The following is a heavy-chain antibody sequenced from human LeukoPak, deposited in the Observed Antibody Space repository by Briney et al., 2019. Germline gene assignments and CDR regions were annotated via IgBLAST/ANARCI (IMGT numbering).Heavy chain of an antibody. J-gene: IGHJ4*02. CDR3: ARQYDFWCGFHFDY. CDR2: IYYSGST. CDR1: GCSLSTYY. V-gene: IGHV4-59*08. D-gene: IGHD3-3*01. Sequence: SETLSLTCTVSGCSLSTYYWSWIRQPPGKGLEWIGYIYYSGSTSYNPSLKSRVTISVDTSTNQFSLRLSSVTAADTAIYYCARQYDFWCGFHFDYWGQGTLVTVSS.